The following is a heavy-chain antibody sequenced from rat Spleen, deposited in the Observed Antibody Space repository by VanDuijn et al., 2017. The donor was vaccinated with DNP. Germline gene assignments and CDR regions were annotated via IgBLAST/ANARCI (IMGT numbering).Heavy chain of an antibody. D-gene: IGHD1-5*01. CDR2: ISPTGDST. CDR1: GFIFSDYD. J-gene: IGHJ4*01. Sequence: EVQLVESGGGLVQPGRSLKLSCAASGFIFSDYDMAWVRQAPTKGLEWVASISPTGDSTYYQDSVKGRFTASRDDAKSTLYLQMDSLRSEETATYYCARHLVIGTTLDYAMDAWGQGTSVTVSS. CDR3: ARHLVIGTTLDYAMDA. V-gene: IGHV5S11*01.